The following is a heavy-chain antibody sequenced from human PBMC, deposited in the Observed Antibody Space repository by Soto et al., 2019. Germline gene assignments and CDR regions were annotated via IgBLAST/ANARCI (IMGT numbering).Heavy chain of an antibody. Sequence: SETLSLTCTVSGGSISSSSYYWGWIRQPPGKGLEWIGSIYYSGSTYYNPSLKSRVTISVDTSKNQFSLKLSSVTAADTAVYYCARHLSRELLQPEYFQHWGQGTLVTVSS. J-gene: IGHJ1*01. CDR3: ARHLSRELLQPEYFQH. V-gene: IGHV4-39*01. CDR1: GGSISSSSYY. D-gene: IGHD1-26*01. CDR2: IYYSGST.